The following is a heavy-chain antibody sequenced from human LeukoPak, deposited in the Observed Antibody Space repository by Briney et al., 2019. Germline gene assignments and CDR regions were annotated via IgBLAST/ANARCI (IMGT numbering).Heavy chain of an antibody. CDR3: ARVDPLIWFGEYWRFDP. D-gene: IGHD3-10*01. J-gene: IGHJ5*02. CDR1: GYTFTGYY. Sequence: RGASVKVSCKASGYTFTGYYMHWVRQAPGQGLEWMGWINPNSGGTNYAQKFQGRVTMTRDTSISTAYMELSRLRSDDTAVYYCARVDPLIWFGEYWRFDPWGQGTLVTVSS. CDR2: INPNSGGT. V-gene: IGHV1-2*02.